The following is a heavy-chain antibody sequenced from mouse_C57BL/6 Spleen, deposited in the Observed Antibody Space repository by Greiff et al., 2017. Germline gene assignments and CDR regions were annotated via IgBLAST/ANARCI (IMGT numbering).Heavy chain of an antibody. Sequence: EVQLQQSGAELVRPGASVKLSCTASGFNIKDDYMHWVKQRPEQGLEWIGWIDPANGDTEYASKFQGKATITADTSSHTAYLQLSSLTSEDTAVYYCTTPTTVDYFDDGGQGTTRTVSS. CDR3: TTPTTVDYFDD. CDR1: GFNIKDDY. V-gene: IGHV14-4*01. J-gene: IGHJ2*01. CDR2: IDPANGDT. D-gene: IGHD1-1*01.